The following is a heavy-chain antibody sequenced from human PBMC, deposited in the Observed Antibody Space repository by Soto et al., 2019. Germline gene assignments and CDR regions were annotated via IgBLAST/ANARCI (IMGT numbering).Heavy chain of an antibody. CDR3: AREGQQLDVDY. J-gene: IGHJ4*02. CDR1: GGSFSGCY. V-gene: IGHV4-34*01. D-gene: IGHD6-13*01. Sequence: PSETLSLTCAVYGGSFSGCYWSWIRQPPGKGLEWIGEINHSGSTNYNPSLKSRVTISVDTSKNQFSLRLSSVTAADTAVYYCAREGQQLDVDYWGQGTLVTVSS. CDR2: INHSGST.